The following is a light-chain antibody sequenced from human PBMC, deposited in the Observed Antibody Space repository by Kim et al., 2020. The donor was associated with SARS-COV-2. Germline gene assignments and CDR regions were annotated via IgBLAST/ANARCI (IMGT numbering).Light chain of an antibody. V-gene: IGLV2-14*03. J-gene: IGLJ3*02. CDR1: YNY. Sequence: YNYVSWYQQHPGNAPKLMIYGVNKRPSGVSDRFSGSKSGNTASLTISGLRAEDEGDYYCTSFRRSNDWVFGGGTKVTVL. CDR2: GVN. CDR3: TSFRRSNDWV.